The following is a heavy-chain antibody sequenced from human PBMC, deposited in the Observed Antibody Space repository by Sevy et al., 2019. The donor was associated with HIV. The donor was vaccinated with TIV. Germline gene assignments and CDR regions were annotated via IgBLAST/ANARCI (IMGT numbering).Heavy chain of an antibody. CDR3: AKDKSEFGLRGYYFDY. J-gene: IGHJ4*02. CDR2: ISYDGSNK. V-gene: IGHV3-30*18. Sequence: GGSLRLSCAASGFTFRNYGIHWVRQAPGEGLEWVAVISYDGSNKYYVDSVKGRFTISRDNSKNPLYLQMNSLGPEDTAVYYCAKDKSEFGLRGYYFDYWGQGTLVTVSS. D-gene: IGHD2-8*01. CDR1: GFTFRNYG.